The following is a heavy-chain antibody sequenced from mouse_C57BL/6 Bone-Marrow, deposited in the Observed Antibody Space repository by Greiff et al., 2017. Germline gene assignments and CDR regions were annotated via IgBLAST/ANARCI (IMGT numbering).Heavy chain of an antibody. CDR2: INPYNGGT. D-gene: IGHD2-1*01. CDR3: ARDGNFPSY. V-gene: IGHV1-19*01. J-gene: IGHJ3*01. Sequence: SGPVLVKPGASVKMSCKASGYTFTDYYMNWVKQSHGKSLEWIGVINPYNGGTSYNQKFKGKATLTFDKSSSTAYRELNSLTSEDSAVYYCARDGNFPSYWGQGTLVTVSA. CDR1: GYTFTDYY.